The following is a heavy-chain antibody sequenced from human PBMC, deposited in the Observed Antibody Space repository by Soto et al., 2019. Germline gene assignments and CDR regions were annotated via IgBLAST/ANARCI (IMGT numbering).Heavy chain of an antibody. CDR2: IKQDGSEK. CDR1: GFTFSSYW. CDR3: ARAFFYQVGYMDV. J-gene: IGHJ6*03. Sequence: GGSLRLSCAASGFTFSSYWMSWVRQAPGKGLEWVANIKQDGSEKYYVDSVKGRFTISRDNAKNSLYLQMNSLRAEDTAVYYCARAFFYQVGYMDVWGKGTPVTVSS. V-gene: IGHV3-7*03. D-gene: IGHD3-3*02.